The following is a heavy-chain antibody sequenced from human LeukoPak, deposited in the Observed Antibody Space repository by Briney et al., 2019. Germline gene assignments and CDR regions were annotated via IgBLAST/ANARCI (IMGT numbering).Heavy chain of an antibody. CDR2: INPSGGST. CDR1: GYTFTSYG. CDR3: ARGDPTFDY. Sequence: ASVKVSCKASGYTFTSYGISWVRQAPGQGLEWMGIINPSGGSTSYAQKFQGRVTMTRDMSTSTVYMELSSLRSEDTAVYYCARGDPTFDYWGQGTLVTVSS. V-gene: IGHV1-46*01. J-gene: IGHJ4*02.